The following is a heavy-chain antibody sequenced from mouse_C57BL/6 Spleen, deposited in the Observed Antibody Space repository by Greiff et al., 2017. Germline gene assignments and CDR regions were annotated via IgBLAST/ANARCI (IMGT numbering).Heavy chain of an antibody. J-gene: IGHJ3*01. Sequence: EVQLQQSGAELVRPGASVKLSCTASGFNIKDDYMHWVKQRPEQGLEWIGWIDPENGDTEYASKFQGKATITADTSSNTAYLQLSSLTSEDTAVYYCTHYYGSSSGFAYWGQGTLVTVSA. V-gene: IGHV14-4*01. D-gene: IGHD1-1*01. CDR3: THYYGSSSGFAY. CDR1: GFNIKDDY. CDR2: IDPENGDT.